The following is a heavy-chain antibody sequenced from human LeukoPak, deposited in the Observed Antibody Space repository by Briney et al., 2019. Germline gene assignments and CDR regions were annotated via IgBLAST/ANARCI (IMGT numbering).Heavy chain of an antibody. D-gene: IGHD3-22*01. V-gene: IGHV3-74*01. CDR1: GFTFSTHW. J-gene: IGHJ4*01. Sequence: HAGGSLRLSCAASGFTFSTHWMHWVRQVPGRGPVWVSRADGGGSSTSYADSVKGRFSISRDSAKSTLYLQMNGLRAEDTAVYYCARGPGSSGGAYVGDYWGHGTLVTVSS. CDR3: ARGPGSSGGAYVGDY. CDR2: ADGGGSST.